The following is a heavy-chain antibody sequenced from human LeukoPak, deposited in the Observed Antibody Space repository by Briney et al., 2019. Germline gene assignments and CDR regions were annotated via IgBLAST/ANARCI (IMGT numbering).Heavy chain of an antibody. J-gene: IGHJ1*01. Sequence: PSETLSLTCIVSDGSASTYNWNWIRQPPGKGLEWIGHITYSGYTTYNPSLKSRVTISVDMSKKQFSLKLTSVTAADTAMYFCTNIPRSGRYWGHFEDWGQGTLVTVS. CDR3: TNIPRSGRYWGHFED. V-gene: IGHV4-59*02. D-gene: IGHD6-19*01. CDR1: DGSASTYN. CDR2: ITYSGYT.